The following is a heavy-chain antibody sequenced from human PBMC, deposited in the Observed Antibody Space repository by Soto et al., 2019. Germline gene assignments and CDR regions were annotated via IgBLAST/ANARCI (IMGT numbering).Heavy chain of an antibody. CDR1: GGSISSGGYY. V-gene: IGHV4-31*03. CDR2: IYYSGST. Sequence: TLSLTCTVSGGSISSGGYYWSWIRQHPGKGLEWIGYIYYSGSTYYNPSLKSRVTISVDTSKNQFSLKLSSVTAADTAVYYCAREGIAARYNWFDPWGQGTLVTVSS. J-gene: IGHJ5*02. CDR3: AREGIAARYNWFDP. D-gene: IGHD6-6*01.